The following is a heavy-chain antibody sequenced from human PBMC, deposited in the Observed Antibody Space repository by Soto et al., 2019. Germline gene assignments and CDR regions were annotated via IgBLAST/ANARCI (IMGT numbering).Heavy chain of an antibody. J-gene: IGHJ6*03. CDR1: GFTFSSYW. CDR2: IKQDGSEK. CDR3: ARVPISAYYDFWSGYYSGYYYYYMAV. Sequence: GGSLRLSCAASGFTFSSYWMSWVRQAPGKGLEWVANIKQDGSEKYYVDSVKGRFTISRDNAKNSLYLQMNSLRAEDTAVYYCARVPISAYYDFWSGYYSGYYYYYMAVWGKGTTVTVSS. V-gene: IGHV3-7*01. D-gene: IGHD3-3*01.